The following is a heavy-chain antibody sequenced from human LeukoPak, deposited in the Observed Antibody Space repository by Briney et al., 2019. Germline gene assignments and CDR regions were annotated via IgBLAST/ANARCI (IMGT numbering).Heavy chain of an antibody. CDR3: GVYGSGSYYIRYAFDI. Sequence: SETLSLTCTVSGDSVSSGRYYWSWIRQPPGKGLEWIGRSYYSGSTNYNPSLKGRVTMSVDTSKNQFSLKLSSVTAADTAVYYCGVYGSGSYYIRYAFDIWGQGTMVTVSS. CDR2: SYYSGST. V-gene: IGHV4-61*01. CDR1: GDSVSSGRYY. D-gene: IGHD3-10*01. J-gene: IGHJ3*02.